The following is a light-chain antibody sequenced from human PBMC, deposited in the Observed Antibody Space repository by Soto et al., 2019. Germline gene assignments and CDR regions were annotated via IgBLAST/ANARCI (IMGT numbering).Light chain of an antibody. CDR1: SSDVGGYNY. Sequence: QSALTQPASVSGSPGQSITISCTGTSSDVGGYNYVSWYQQHPGKAPKLMIYEVSDRPSGVSNRFSGSKSANTASLTISGLQAEDEADYYCSSYTSSGSDVFGTGTKLTVL. J-gene: IGLJ1*01. CDR2: EVS. V-gene: IGLV2-14*01. CDR3: SSYTSSGSDV.